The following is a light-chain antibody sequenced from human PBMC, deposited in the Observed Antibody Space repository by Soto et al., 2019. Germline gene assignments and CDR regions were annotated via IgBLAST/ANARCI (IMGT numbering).Light chain of an antibody. Sequence: EIVMTQSPATLSVSPGERATLSCRASQSVSSNLAWYQQKPGQAPRLIIYGASTRATGIPARFSGSGSGTEFTLTISGLQSEDFAVYYCQQYNYWPWSFGQGTKVEIK. V-gene: IGKV3-15*01. CDR3: QQYNYWPWS. CDR2: GAS. CDR1: QSVSSN. J-gene: IGKJ1*01.